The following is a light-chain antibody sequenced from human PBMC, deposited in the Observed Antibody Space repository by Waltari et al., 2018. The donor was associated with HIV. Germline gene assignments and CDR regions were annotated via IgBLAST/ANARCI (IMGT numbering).Light chain of an antibody. CDR1: RSNIGSNY. Sequence: QSVLTQPPAASGTPGQRVTIPCSGSRSNIGSNYVYWYQQFPGTAPKLLIYRNNYRPSGVPDRISGSKSGTAAYLAISGLRSEDEADYYCVAWDDTLSALFFGGGTKLTVL. J-gene: IGLJ2*01. CDR3: VAWDDTLSALF. CDR2: RNN. V-gene: IGLV1-47*01.